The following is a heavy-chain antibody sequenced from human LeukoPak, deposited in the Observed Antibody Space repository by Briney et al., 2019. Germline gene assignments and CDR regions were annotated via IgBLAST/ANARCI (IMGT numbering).Heavy chain of an antibody. CDR2: ISVRSNYI. Sequence: GGSLRLSCLASGYTFSSYSINWVRQAPGKGLEWVSSISVRSNYIYYADSVRGRFRIYRDDARDSLYLQMNSLRAEDTAVYYCVRLRRNSDTSGFYYYYDFWGQGTLVTVSS. CDR3: VRLRRNSDTSGFYYYYDF. J-gene: IGHJ4*02. D-gene: IGHD3-22*01. CDR1: GYTFSSYS. V-gene: IGHV3-21*01.